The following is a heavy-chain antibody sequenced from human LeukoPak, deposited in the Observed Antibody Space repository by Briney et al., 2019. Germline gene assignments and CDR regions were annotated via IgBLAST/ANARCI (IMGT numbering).Heavy chain of an antibody. V-gene: IGHV1-46*01. D-gene: IGHD2-2*01. Sequence: ASVKVSCKVSGYTFTSYYMHWVRQAPGQGLEWMGIINPSGGSTSYAQKFQGRVTMTRDTSTSTVYMELSSLRSEDTAVYYCARDIVVVPAAIWKGLWTTYGMDVWGQGTTVTVSS. CDR2: INPSGGST. J-gene: IGHJ6*02. CDR3: ARDIVVVPAAIWKGLWTTYGMDV. CDR1: GYTFTSYY.